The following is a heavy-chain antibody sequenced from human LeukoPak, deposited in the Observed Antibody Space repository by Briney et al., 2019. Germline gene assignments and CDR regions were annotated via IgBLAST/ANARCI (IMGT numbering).Heavy chain of an antibody. CDR3: ARGEQLEAY. Sequence: GGSLNQCQEGCGLSLSSECMNWVGQSPGKGLEWVSSISSSSSYIYYADSVKGRFTISRDNAKNSLYLQMNSLRAEDTAVYYCARGEQLEAYWGQGTLVTVSS. J-gene: IGHJ4*02. CDR1: GLSLSSEC. V-gene: IGHV3-21*01. D-gene: IGHD6-6*01. CDR2: ISSSSSYI.